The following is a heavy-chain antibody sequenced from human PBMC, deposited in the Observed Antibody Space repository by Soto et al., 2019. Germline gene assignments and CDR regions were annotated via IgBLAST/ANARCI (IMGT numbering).Heavy chain of an antibody. CDR2: IHDSGRT. D-gene: IGHD3-10*01. V-gene: IGHV4-59*01. Sequence: SETLSLTCSVSGDSITSYYWSWIRQSPGKGLEWIGYIHDSGRTNYNPSLKRRLTISVDTSKNHVSMKLRSFTASDMAVYYCARFGRGDTYYGLDVWGQGTTGTAP. J-gene: IGHJ6*02. CDR1: GDSITSYY. CDR3: ARFGRGDTYYGLDV.